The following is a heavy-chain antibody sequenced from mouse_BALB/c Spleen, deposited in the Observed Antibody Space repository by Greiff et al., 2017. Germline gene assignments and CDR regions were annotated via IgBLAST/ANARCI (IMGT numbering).Heavy chain of an antibody. CDR2: IRLKSDNYAT. V-gene: IGHV6-3*01. D-gene: IGHD2-3*01. CDR1: GFTFSSYW. J-gene: IGHJ3*01. CDR3: TGCDGYSFAY. Sequence: EVKLVESGGGLVQPGGSMKLSCVASGFTFSSYWMSWVRQSPEKGLEWVAEIRLKSDNYATHYAESVKGKFTISRDDSKSRLYLQMNSLRAEDTGIYYCTGCDGYSFAYWGQGTLVTVSA.